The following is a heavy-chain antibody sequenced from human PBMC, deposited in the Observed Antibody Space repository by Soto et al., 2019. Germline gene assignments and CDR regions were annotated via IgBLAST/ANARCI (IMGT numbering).Heavy chain of an antibody. J-gene: IGHJ6*02. D-gene: IGHD6-25*01. V-gene: IGHV4-31*03. CDR3: ARESGGYDSSTRYGLDV. Sequence: KPSETLSLTCSVSGGSISSVGHYWTWIRQQPGKGLEWIGYIYYSGSTDYDPSLKSRVTISVDRSKNQFSLNLSSVAAADTAIYYCARESGGYDSSTRYGLDVWGQGTTVTSP. CDR1: GGSISSVGHY. CDR2: IYYSGST.